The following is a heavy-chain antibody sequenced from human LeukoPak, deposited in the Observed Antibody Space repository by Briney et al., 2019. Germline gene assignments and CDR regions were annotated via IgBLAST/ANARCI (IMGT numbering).Heavy chain of an antibody. CDR1: GFTFSDYY. J-gene: IGHJ4*02. V-gene: IGHV3-11*04. CDR3: ARDSSGSVVYFDY. Sequence: GGSLRLSCAASGFTFSDYYMSWIRQAPGKGLEWVSYISSCGSTIYYADSVKGRFTISRDNAKNSLYLQMNSLRAEDTAVYYCARDSSGSVVYFDYWGQGTLVTVSS. CDR2: ISSCGSTI. D-gene: IGHD3-22*01.